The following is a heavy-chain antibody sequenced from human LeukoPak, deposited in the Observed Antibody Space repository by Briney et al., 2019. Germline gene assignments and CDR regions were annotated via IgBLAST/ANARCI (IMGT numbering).Heavy chain of an antibody. CDR3: ARQPIAAAGTDY. J-gene: IGHJ4*02. CDR1: GGSFSGYY. V-gene: IGHV4-34*01. D-gene: IGHD6-13*01. Sequence: SETLSLTCAVYGGSFSGYYWSWIRQPPGKGLEWIGEINHSGGTNYNPSLKSRVTISVDTSKNQFSLKLSSVTAADTAVYYCARQPIAAAGTDYWGQGTLVTVSS. CDR2: INHSGGT.